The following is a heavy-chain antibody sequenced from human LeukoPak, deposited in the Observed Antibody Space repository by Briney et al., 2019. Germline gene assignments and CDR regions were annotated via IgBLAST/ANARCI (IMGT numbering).Heavy chain of an antibody. CDR2: ISGSGGST. CDR3: AKDRFSRLAYCGGDCYAFDY. Sequence: GGSLRLSCAASGFTFSSYGMSWVRQAPGKGLEWVSAISGSGGSTYYADSVKGRFTISRDNSKNTLYLQMNSLRAEDTAVYYCAKDRFSRLAYCGGDCYAFDYWGQGTLVTVSS. J-gene: IGHJ4*02. D-gene: IGHD2-21*02. CDR1: GFTFSSYG. V-gene: IGHV3-23*01.